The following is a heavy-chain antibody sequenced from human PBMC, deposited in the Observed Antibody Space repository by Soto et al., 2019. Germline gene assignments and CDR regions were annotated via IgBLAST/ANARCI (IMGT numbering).Heavy chain of an antibody. J-gene: IGHJ4*02. V-gene: IGHV3-30*18. Sequence: QVQLVESGGGVVQPGRSLRLSCAASGFTFNIDGMHWVRQAPGKGLGWVSVIAYDGSNKYYADSVKGRFTISRDNSKDTLYLQMNSLRPEDTAVYYCAKDGGTGKYYDYWGQGTLVTVSS. CDR3: AKDGGTGKYYDY. CDR2: IAYDGSNK. D-gene: IGHD2-8*02. CDR1: GFTFNIDG.